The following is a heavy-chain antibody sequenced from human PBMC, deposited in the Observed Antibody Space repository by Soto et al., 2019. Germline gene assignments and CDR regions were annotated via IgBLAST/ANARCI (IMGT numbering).Heavy chain of an antibody. J-gene: IGHJ6*02. D-gene: IGHD6-25*01. Sequence: QVQLEQSGAEVKKPGSSVKVSCKASGGTFSNSAISWVRQAPGQGLEWMGGIMPIFRTPDYAQKFQGRVTITADESTSTAYMELSGLRSDDTAVYYCARDKDRKQIGGNYYYILDVWGQGTTVTVSS. CDR1: GGTFSNSA. CDR3: ARDKDRKQIGGNYYYILDV. CDR2: IMPIFRTP. V-gene: IGHV1-69*12.